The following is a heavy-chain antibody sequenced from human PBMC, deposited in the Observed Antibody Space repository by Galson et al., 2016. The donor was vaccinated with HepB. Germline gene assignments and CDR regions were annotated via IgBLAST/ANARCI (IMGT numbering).Heavy chain of an antibody. CDR1: GFTFSTYN. CDR3: ARDFGYCSSTSCYKGGLFYYYGMDV. CDR2: ISNSNSYI. V-gene: IGHV3-21*01. Sequence: SLRLSCAASGFTFSTYNMNWVRQAPGKGLERVSSISNSNSYIYYTDSVKGRFTISRDNANNSLYLQMNSLRAEETAVYYCARDFGYCSSTSCYKGGLFYYYGMDVWGQGTTVTVSS. J-gene: IGHJ6*02. D-gene: IGHD2-2*02.